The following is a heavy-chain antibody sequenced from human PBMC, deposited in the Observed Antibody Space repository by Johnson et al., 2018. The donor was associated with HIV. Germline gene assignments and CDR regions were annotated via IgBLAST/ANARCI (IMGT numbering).Heavy chain of an antibody. D-gene: IGHD2/OR15-2a*01. V-gene: IGHV3-9*01. CDR1: GFTFDDYA. CDR2: ISWNSGSI. CDR3: AKGLIGAFDI. Sequence: VQLVESGGGLVQPGGSLRLSCAASGFTFDDYAMHWVRQAPGKGLEWVAGISWNSGSIGYADSVKGRFTSSRDNAKNSLYLQMNSLRAEDTAVYYCAKGLIGAFDIWGQGTMVTVSS. J-gene: IGHJ3*02.